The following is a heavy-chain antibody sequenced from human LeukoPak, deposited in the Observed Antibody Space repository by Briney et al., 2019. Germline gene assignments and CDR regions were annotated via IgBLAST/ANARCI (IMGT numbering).Heavy chain of an antibody. CDR2: IYYTGSM. CDR1: GGSIRSSSHY. V-gene: IGHV4-39*02. J-gene: IGHJ3*02. Sequence: PSETLSLTCTVSGGSIRSSSHYWGWIRQPPGKGLEWIGAIYYTGSMYYNPSLKSRVTMPVDTSKNQFSLKLSSVTAADTAVYYCAREGSGADAFDIWGQGTMVTVSS. CDR3: AREGSGADAFDI. D-gene: IGHD2-15*01.